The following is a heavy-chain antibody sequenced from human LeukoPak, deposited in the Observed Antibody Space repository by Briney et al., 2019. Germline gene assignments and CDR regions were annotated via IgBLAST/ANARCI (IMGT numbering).Heavy chain of an antibody. J-gene: IGHJ4*02. CDR2: ISWNSGSI. D-gene: IGHD4-17*01. V-gene: IGHV3-9*01. CDR3: AKRSGDYGDYYFDY. Sequence: GGSLRLSCAASGFTFDDYAMHWVRHAPGKGLEWVSGISWNSGSIGYADSVKGRFTISRDNAKNTLYLQMNSLRAEDTAVYYCAKRSGDYGDYYFDYWGQGTLVTVSS. CDR1: GFTFDDYA.